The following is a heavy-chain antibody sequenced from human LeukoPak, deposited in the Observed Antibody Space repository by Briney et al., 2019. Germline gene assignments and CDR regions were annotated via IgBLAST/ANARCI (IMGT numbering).Heavy chain of an antibody. CDR3: AANYYDSSGYDN. V-gene: IGHV4-59*08. CDR1: GGSISSYY. CDR2: IYYSGST. D-gene: IGHD3-22*01. J-gene: IGHJ4*02. Sequence: SETLSLTCTVSGGSISSYYWSWIRQPPGKGLEWIGYIYYSGSTNYNPSLKSRVTISVDTSKNQFSLKLSSVTAADTAVYYCAANYYDSSGYDNWGQGTLVTVPS.